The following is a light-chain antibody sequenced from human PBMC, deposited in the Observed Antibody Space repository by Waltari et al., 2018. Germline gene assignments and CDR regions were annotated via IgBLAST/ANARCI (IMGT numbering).Light chain of an antibody. CDR3: CSYAGSSTFV. V-gene: IGLV2-23*01. CDR2: EGN. Sequence: QSALTQPASVSGSPGPSITISCTGTSSDVGRYNLVSWYQQHPGKAPKLMIYEGNKRPSGVSNRFSGSKSGNTASLTISGLQAEDEADYYCCSYAGSSTFVFGTGTKVTVL. CDR1: SSDVGRYNL. J-gene: IGLJ1*01.